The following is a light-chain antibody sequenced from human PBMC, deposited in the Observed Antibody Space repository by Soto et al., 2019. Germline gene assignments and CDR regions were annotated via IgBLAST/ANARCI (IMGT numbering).Light chain of an antibody. CDR2: GAS. J-gene: IGKJ4*01. CDR1: QSVSSSY. V-gene: IGKV3-20*01. CDR3: QQYKTNPLT. Sequence: EIVLTQSPGTLSLSPGERATLSCRASQSVSSSYLAWYQQKPGQAPRLLIYGASSRATGIPDRFSGSGSGTDFTLTISRLEPEDFASYYCQQYKTNPLTFGGGTKVEIK.